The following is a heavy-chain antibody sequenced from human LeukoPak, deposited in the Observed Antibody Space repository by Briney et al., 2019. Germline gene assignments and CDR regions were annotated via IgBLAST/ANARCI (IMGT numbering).Heavy chain of an antibody. V-gene: IGHV4-38-2*02. CDR3: ASSSIVVSNYYYYYYMDV. J-gene: IGHJ6*03. CDR2: IYHSGSA. Sequence: SETLSLTCTVSGYSISSGYYCGWIRQPPGKGLEWIGSIYHSGSAYYNPSLQRRVIISVDTPKNQFSLKLSSVTAADTAVYYCASSSIVVSNYYYYYYMDVWGKGTTVTVSS. CDR1: GYSISSGYY. D-gene: IGHD3-22*01.